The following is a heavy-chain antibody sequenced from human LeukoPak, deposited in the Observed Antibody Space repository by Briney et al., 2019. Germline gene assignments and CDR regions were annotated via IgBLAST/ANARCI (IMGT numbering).Heavy chain of an antibody. CDR3: ARADYYDSSGYPY. CDR1: GFTFTSYD. V-gene: IGHV1-8*01. D-gene: IGHD3-22*01. J-gene: IGHJ4*02. CDR2: MNPNSANT. Sequence: VASVKVSCTASGFTFTSYDINWVRQATGQGLEWMGWMNPNSANTGYAQKFQGRVTMTRNTSISTAYMELSSLRSEDTAVYYCARADYYDSSGYPYWGQGTLVTVSS.